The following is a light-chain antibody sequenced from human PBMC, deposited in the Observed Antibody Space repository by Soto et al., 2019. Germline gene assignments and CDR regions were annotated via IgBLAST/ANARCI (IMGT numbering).Light chain of an antibody. CDR1: SSDVGGYNY. CDR3: SSYTNSSTLVI. Sequence: QSVLTQPASVSGSPGQSITISCTGTSSDVGGYNYVSWYQQYLGKAPKLMIFEVSNRPSGVSDRFSGSKSDNTASLTISGLHAEDEADYYCSSYTNSSTLVIFGRGTKLTVL. J-gene: IGLJ2*01. V-gene: IGLV2-14*01. CDR2: EVS.